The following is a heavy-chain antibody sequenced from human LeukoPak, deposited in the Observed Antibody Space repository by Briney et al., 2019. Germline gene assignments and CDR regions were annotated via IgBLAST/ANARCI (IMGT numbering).Heavy chain of an antibody. CDR1: GFTVSSNY. CDR2: IYRGGNT. Sequence: PGGSLRLSCAASGFTVSSNYLSWVRQAPGKGLEWVSLIYRGGNTYYADSVKGRFTIPRDNSKNTFYLQMNSLRAEDTAVYYCARGSGDYNDYWGQGTLVTVSS. D-gene: IGHD1-26*01. V-gene: IGHV3-53*01. CDR3: ARGSGDYNDY. J-gene: IGHJ4*02.